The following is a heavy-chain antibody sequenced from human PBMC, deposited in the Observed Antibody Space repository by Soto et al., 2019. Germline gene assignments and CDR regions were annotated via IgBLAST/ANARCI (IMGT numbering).Heavy chain of an antibody. Sequence: TLSLTCAVSGYSISSGYYWGWIRQSPGKGLEWIGSIYHSGSTYYNPSLKSRVIISVDTSKNQFSLKLSSVTAADTAVYYCARLAPIAAADGMDVWGQGTTVTVSS. V-gene: IGHV4-38-2*01. J-gene: IGHJ6*02. CDR3: ARLAPIAAADGMDV. CDR1: GYSISSGYY. CDR2: IYHSGST. D-gene: IGHD6-13*01.